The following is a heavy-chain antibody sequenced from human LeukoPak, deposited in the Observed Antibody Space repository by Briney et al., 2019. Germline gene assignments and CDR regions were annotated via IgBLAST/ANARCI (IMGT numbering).Heavy chain of an antibody. D-gene: IGHD3-3*01. J-gene: IGHJ4*02. CDR1: GFTFSSYA. V-gene: IGHV3-23*01. CDR2: ISGSGGST. CDR3: AKGRVIMSVGYFDY. Sequence: GGSLRVSCAASGFTFSSYAMSWVRQAPGKGLEWVSAISGSGGSTYYADSVKGRFTISRDNSKNTLYLQMNSLRAEDTAVYYCAKGRVIMSVGYFDYWGQGTLVTVSS.